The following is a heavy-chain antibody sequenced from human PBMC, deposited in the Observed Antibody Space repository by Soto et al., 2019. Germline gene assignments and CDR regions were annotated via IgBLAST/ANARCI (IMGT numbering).Heavy chain of an antibody. CDR2: ISSSSSTI. CDR3: ERDHRVVDVFDI. D-gene: IGHD3-10*01. V-gene: IGHV3-48*01. J-gene: IGHJ3*02. CDR1: GFTFSSYS. Sequence: GGSLRLSCGASGFTFSSYSMNWVRQAPGKGLEWVSYISSSSSTIYYADSVKGRFTISRDNAKNSLYLQMNSLRAEDRVVYYGERDHRVVDVFDIWGKGKMVTVSS.